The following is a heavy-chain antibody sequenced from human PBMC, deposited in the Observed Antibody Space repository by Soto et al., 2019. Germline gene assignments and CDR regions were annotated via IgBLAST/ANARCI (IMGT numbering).Heavy chain of an antibody. CDR1: GFTFSSYG. CDR2: ISYDGSNK. D-gene: IGHD2-15*01. CDR3: AKDWVDRTQPSTYYYYYGMDV. Sequence: QVQLVESGGGVVQPGRSLRLSCAASGFTFSSYGMHWVRQAPGKGLEWVAGISYDGSNKYYADSVKGRFTISRDNYKNKLYLQINSLRADDTAVYYCAKDWVDRTQPSTYYYYYGMDVWGQGTTVTVSS. J-gene: IGHJ6*02. V-gene: IGHV3-30*18.